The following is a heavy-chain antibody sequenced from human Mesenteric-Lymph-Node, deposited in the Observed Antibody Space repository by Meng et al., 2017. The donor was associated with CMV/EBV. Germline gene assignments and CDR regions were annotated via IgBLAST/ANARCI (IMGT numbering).Heavy chain of an antibody. J-gene: IGHJ4*02. V-gene: IGHV3-74*01. D-gene: IGHD3-10*01. Sequence: GESLKISCAASGFTFSSSWMHWVRQVPGKGLVWVSRINSDGSSTRYADSVKGRFTISRDNAKNTLYLQMNSLRAEDTAAYYCARDGGYSVDYWGQGTLVTVSS. CDR3: ARDGGYSVDY. CDR2: INSDGSST. CDR1: GFTFSSSW.